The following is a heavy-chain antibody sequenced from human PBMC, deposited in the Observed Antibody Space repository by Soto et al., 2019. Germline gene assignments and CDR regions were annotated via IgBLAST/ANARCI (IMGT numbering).Heavy chain of an antibody. V-gene: IGHV4-59*08. J-gene: IGHJ6*02. Sequence: SETLSLTCTVSGGSISSYYWSWIRQPPGKELRYIGYIYYSESTNYNPSLKSRVTISDDTSTNQFSLTLSSVTAADTAVYYCARGRWEREGYVMDVWGRGTTVTVSS. CDR1: GGSISSYY. D-gene: IGHD1-26*01. CDR3: ARGRWEREGYVMDV. CDR2: IYYSEST.